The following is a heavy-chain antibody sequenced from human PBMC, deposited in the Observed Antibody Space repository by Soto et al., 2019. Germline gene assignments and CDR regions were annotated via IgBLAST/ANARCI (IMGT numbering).Heavy chain of an antibody. Sequence: QVQLQESGPGLVKPSQTLSLTCTVSGGSISSGGYYWSWIRQHPGKGLEWIGYIYYSGSTYYNPSLKSRVTISVDTSKNQFSLKLSSVTAADTAVYYCASGFPVSLDYYYYGMDVWGQGTTVTVSS. CDR2: IYYSGST. CDR1: GGSISSGGYY. D-gene: IGHD6-6*01. CDR3: ASGFPVSLDYYYYGMDV. V-gene: IGHV4-31*03. J-gene: IGHJ6*02.